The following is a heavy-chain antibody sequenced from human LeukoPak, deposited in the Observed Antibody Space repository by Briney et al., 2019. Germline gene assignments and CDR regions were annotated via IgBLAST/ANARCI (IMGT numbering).Heavy chain of an antibody. CDR2: INHSGST. V-gene: IGHV4-34*01. CDR1: GGSFSGYY. J-gene: IGHJ6*02. CDR3: HSSGWKYYYYGMDV. D-gene: IGHD6-19*01. Sequence: SETLSLTCAVYGGSFSGYYWGWIRQPPGKGLEWIGEINHSGSTNYNPSLKSRVTISVDTSKNQFSLKLSSVTAADTAVYYCHSSGWKYYYYGMDVWGQGTTVTVSS.